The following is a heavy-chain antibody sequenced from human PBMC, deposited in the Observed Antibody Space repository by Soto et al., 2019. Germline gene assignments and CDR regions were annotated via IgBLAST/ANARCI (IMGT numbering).Heavy chain of an antibody. CDR3: AKAVTLYYGMDV. CDR1: GFTFDDYT. J-gene: IGHJ6*02. V-gene: IGHV3-43*01. Sequence: EVQLVESGGVVVQPGGSLRLSCAASGFTFDDYTMHWVRQAPGKGLEWVSLISWDGASTYYADSVKGRFTISRDNSKNSLYLQMNSLRTEDTALYYCAKAVTLYYGMDVWGQGTTVTVSS. D-gene: IGHD2-21*02. CDR2: ISWDGAST.